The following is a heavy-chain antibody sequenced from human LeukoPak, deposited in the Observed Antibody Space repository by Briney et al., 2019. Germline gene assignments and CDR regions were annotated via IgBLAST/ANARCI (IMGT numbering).Heavy chain of an antibody. J-gene: IGHJ4*02. CDR2: ISSNGGNT. Sequence: GGSLRLSCSDPGFTFIYSAMHWVCQAPGKGLEYVSGISSNGGNTYYADSVKGRFTMSRANTDNTLYLQMSSLRAEDTALYYCVKERVQSIETPGHFGSWGQGALVTVSS. CDR3: VKERVQSIETPGHFGS. D-gene: IGHD5-24*01. CDR1: GFTFIYSA. V-gene: IGHV3-64D*06.